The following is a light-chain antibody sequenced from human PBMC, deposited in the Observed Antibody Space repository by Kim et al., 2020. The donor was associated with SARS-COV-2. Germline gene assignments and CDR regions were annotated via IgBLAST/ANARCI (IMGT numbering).Light chain of an antibody. CDR1: QSVSSNF. V-gene: IGKV3-20*01. Sequence: ENVLTQSPGTLSLSPGERATLSCRASQSVSSNFFAWYQQKGGQAPRLLIYSASSRASGIPDRFSGSGSGTDFTLTISRLEPEDFAVYYCHQYGSSPDTFGGGTKVDIK. J-gene: IGKJ4*02. CDR2: SAS. CDR3: HQYGSSPDT.